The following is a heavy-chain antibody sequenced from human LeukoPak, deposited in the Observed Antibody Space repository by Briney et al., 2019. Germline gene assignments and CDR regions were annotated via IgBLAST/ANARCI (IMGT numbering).Heavy chain of an antibody. J-gene: IGHJ4*02. CDR1: GFIFSNYA. CDR3: AKAGRDIVVVPAATPDY. Sequence: GGSLRLSCAASGFIFSNYALNWGRQVPGRGLEWVSTVSGSGGNTYYADSVKGRFTISRDNSKNTLYLQMNGLRAEDTALYYCAKAGRDIVVVPAATPDYWGQGTLVTVSS. D-gene: IGHD2-2*01. CDR2: VSGSGGNT. V-gene: IGHV3-23*01.